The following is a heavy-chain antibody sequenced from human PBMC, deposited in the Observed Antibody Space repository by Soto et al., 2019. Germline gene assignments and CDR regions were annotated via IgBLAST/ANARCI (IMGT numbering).Heavy chain of an antibody. CDR3: ARLSPTTPYYYYSSGHPL. V-gene: IGHV4-59*01. J-gene: IGHJ4*02. D-gene: IGHD3-22*01. CDR2: IYYSGST. CDR1: GGSISSYY. Sequence: KTSETLSLTCTVSGGSISSYYWSWIRQPPGKGLEWIGYIYYSGSTNYNPSLKSRVTISVDTSKNQFSLKLSSVTAADTAVYYCARLSPTTPYYYYSSGHPLWGQGTLVTFSS.